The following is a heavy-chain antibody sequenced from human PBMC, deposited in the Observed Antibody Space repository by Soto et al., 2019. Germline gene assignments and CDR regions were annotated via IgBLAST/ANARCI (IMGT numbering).Heavy chain of an antibody. V-gene: IGHV3-23*01. D-gene: IGHD3-22*01. CDR1: GFTFSSYA. Sequence: PGGSLRLSCAASGFTFSSYAMSWVRQAPGKGLEWVSAISGSGGSTYYADSVKGRFTISRDNSKNTLYLQMNSLRAEDTAVYYCAKGVEYYYDSSGEANWGQGTLVTVSS. CDR3: AKGVEYYYDSSGEAN. CDR2: ISGSGGST. J-gene: IGHJ4*02.